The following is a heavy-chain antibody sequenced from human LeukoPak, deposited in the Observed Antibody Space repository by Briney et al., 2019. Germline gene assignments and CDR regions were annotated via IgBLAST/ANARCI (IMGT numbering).Heavy chain of an antibody. Sequence: SVKVSCKASGGTFSSYAISLVRQAPGQGLEWMGGIIPIFGTANYAQKFQGRVTIAADESTSTAYMELSSLRSEDTAVYYCARPYYYDSSGYYFGYWGQGTLVTVSS. CDR1: GGTFSSYA. CDR2: IIPIFGTA. J-gene: IGHJ4*02. V-gene: IGHV1-69*13. CDR3: ARPYYYDSSGYYFGY. D-gene: IGHD3-22*01.